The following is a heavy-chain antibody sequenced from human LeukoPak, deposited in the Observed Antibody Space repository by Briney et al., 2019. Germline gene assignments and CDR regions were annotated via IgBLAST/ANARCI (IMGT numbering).Heavy chain of an antibody. V-gene: IGHV3-23*01. CDR2: ISDTGVNT. CDR1: GFTFSDYY. CDR3: AKDVVRGSGRINWFDP. D-gene: IGHD3-10*01. Sequence: GGSLRLSCAASGFTFSDYYMSWVRQAPGKGLEWVSAISDTGVNTYYADSVRGRFTISRDTSNNMLYLQMNSLRAEDTAVYYCAKDVVRGSGRINWFDPWGQGTLVTVSS. J-gene: IGHJ5*02.